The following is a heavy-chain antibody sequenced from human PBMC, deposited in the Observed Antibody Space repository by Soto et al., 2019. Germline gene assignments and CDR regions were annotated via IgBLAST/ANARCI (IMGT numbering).Heavy chain of an antibody. CDR3: ARTSAAGTYYYGMHV. D-gene: IGHD6-13*01. J-gene: IGHJ6*02. Sequence: GESLKISCKGSGYSFTSYWIGWVRQMPGKGLEWMGIIYPGDSDTRYSPSFQGQVTISADKSISTAYLQWSSLKASDTAMYYCARTSAAGTYYYGMHVWGQATTVTGPS. V-gene: IGHV5-51*01. CDR1: GYSFTSYW. CDR2: IYPGDSDT.